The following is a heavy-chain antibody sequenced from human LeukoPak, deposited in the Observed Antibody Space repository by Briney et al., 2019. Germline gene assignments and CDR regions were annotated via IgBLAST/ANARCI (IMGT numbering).Heavy chain of an antibody. V-gene: IGHV4-59*01. J-gene: IGHJ4*02. D-gene: IGHD6-19*01. CDR1: GGSISGYY. CDR3: ARGVGSGWSDY. CDR2: VSSTWST. Sequence: SETLSLTCTVSGGSISGYYWTWIRQSPGKGLEWFGYVSSTWSTNYTPSLQCGVTISIDTSKIQFSLMLTSVTAADTAVYYCARGVGSGWSDYWGQGTLVTVSS.